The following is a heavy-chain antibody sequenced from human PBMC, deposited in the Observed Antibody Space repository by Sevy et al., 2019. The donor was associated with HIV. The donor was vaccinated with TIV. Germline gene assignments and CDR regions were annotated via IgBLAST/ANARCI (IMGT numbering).Heavy chain of an antibody. CDR1: GYTFTSYG. J-gene: IGHJ4*02. V-gene: IGHV1-18*04. CDR2: ISAYNGNT. D-gene: IGHD2-2*01. CDR3: AGDKKYQLLSERYFDY. Sequence: ASVKVSCKASGYTFTSYGISWVRQAPGQGLEWMGWISAYNGNTNYAQKLQGRVTMTTDTSTSTAYMELRSLRSDDTAVYYCAGDKKYQLLSERYFDYWGQGTLVTVSS.